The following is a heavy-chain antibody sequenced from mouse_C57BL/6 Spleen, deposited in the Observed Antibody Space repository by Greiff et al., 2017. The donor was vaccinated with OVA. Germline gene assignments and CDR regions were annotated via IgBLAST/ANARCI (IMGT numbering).Heavy chain of an antibody. CDR2: IYPSDSET. V-gene: IGHV1-61*01. Sequence: VQLQQPGAELVRPGSSVKLSCKASGYTFTSYWMDWVKQRPGQGLEWIGNIYPSDSETHYNQKFKDKATLTVDKSSSTAYMQLSSLTSEDSAVYYCARRGFTTVVATRYFDVWGTGTTVTVSS. CDR1: GYTFTSYW. J-gene: IGHJ1*03. CDR3: ARRGFTTVVATRYFDV. D-gene: IGHD1-1*01.